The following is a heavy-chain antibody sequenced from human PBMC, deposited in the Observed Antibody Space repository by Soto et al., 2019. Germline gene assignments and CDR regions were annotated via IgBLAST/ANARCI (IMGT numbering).Heavy chain of an antibody. Sequence: GASVKVSCKSSRYTFTGYYMQWVRQAPGQGLEWMGWINPNSGGTNYAQKFQGWVTMTRDTSISTAYMELSRLRSDDTAVYYCARDQQQLTNRYYYYYGMDVWGQGTTVTVSS. J-gene: IGHJ6*02. CDR2: INPNSGGT. CDR1: RYTFTGYY. D-gene: IGHD6-13*01. V-gene: IGHV1-2*04. CDR3: ARDQQQLTNRYYYYYGMDV.